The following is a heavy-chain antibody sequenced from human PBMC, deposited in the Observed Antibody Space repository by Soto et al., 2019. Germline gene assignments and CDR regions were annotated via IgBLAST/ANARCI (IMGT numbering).Heavy chain of an antibody. CDR3: ARVGVVPAARRYYYYYGMDV. Sequence: PSETLSLTCIVSGGSISSGDYYWSWIRQHPGKGLEWIGYIYYSGSAYYNPSLKSRVSMSVDTSKNQFSLKLSSVTAADTAVYYCARVGVVPAARRYYYYYGMDVWGQGTTVTVSS. J-gene: IGHJ6*02. CDR1: GGSISSGDYY. CDR2: IYYSGSA. D-gene: IGHD2-2*01. V-gene: IGHV4-31*03.